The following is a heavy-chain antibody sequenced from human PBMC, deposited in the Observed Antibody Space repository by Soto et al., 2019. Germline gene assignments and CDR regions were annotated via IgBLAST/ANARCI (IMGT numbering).Heavy chain of an antibody. J-gene: IGHJ4*02. D-gene: IGHD3-22*01. CDR2: ISAYNGNT. V-gene: IGHV1-18*01. CDR1: GYTFTSYG. Sequence: GASVKVSCKASGYTFTSYGISWVRQAPGQGLEWMGWISAYNGNTDYAQKLQGRVTMTTDTSTSTAYMDLRSLRSDDTAVYYCARLGLGFYDSSGYYPTTKYYFDYWGQGTLVTVSS. CDR3: ARLGLGFYDSSGYYPTTKYYFDY.